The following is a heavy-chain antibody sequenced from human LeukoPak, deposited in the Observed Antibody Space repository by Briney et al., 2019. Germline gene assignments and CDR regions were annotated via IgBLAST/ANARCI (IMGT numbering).Heavy chain of an antibody. CDR2: INHSGAT. CDR3: ARGRYYDILTGYSRIKYNWFDP. CDR1: GESFGGFY. Sequence: SETLSLTCAVYGESFGGFYWSWIRQPPGRGLEWIGEINHSGATNCNPSLKGRVTISVDTSKNQFSLKLSSVTAADTAVYYCARGRYYDILTGYSRIKYNWFDPWGQGTLVTVSS. J-gene: IGHJ5*02. D-gene: IGHD3-9*01. V-gene: IGHV4-34*01.